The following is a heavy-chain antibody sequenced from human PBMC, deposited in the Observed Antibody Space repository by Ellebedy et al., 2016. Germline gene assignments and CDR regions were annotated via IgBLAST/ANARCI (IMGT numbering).Heavy chain of an antibody. V-gene: IGHV4-30-4*01. CDR2: IYYSGST. CDR1: GGSISSGDYY. J-gene: IGHJ4*02. Sequence: SETLSLTCTVSGGSISSGDYYWSWIRQPPGKGLEWIGYIYYSGSTYYNPSLKSRVTISVDTSKNQFSLKLSSVTAADTAVYYCALRSAAAGTTGFDYWGQGTLVTVSS. CDR3: ALRSAAAGTTGFDY. D-gene: IGHD6-13*01.